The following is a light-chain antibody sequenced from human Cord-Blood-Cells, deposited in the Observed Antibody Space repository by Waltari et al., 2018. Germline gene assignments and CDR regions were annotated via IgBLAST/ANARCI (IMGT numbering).Light chain of an antibody. CDR2: GAS. V-gene: IGKV3-15*01. J-gene: IGKJ2*01. Sequence: EIVMTQSLATLSVSPVERATLSCRASQIVRSNSASYQQKPGQAPRLLIYGASTRATGIPARCSGSGAGTEFTLTISSLQSEDFAVYYCQQYNNWPPYTFGQGTKLEIK. CDR1: QIVRSN. CDR3: QQYNNWPPYT.